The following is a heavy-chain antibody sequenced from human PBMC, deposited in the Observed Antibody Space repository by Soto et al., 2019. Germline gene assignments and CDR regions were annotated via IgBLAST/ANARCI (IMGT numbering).Heavy chain of an antibody. CDR2: ISSDGSNK. CDR3: ARDYYRFNSGYGFSMDV. D-gene: IGHD5-12*01. J-gene: IGHJ6*02. V-gene: IGHV3-30-3*01. CDR1: GFTFSSYA. Sequence: QVQLVESGGGVVQPGRSLRLSCAASGFTFSSYAMHWVRQAPGKGLEWVAVISSDGSNKYYADSVKGRITISRDNSKNTLYVQMNSLRAEDTAVYYCARDYYRFNSGYGFSMDVWGQGTTVTVSS.